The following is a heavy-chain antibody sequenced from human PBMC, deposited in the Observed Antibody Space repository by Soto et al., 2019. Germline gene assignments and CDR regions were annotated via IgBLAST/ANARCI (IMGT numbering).Heavy chain of an antibody. CDR3: AKGGRQWLVTSDFPY. CDR1: GFTFSYYA. V-gene: IGHV3-30*18. J-gene: IGHJ4*02. CDR2: VSHDGRNT. Sequence: VQLVESGGCVVQPGRSLRLSCAASGFTFSYYAMHLVRQAPGKGLEWVAVVSHDGRNTHYADSVTGRFTISRDSSKNTVALEMTSLSAEDTAAYYCAKGGRQWLVTSDFPYWGQGALVTVSS. D-gene: IGHD6-19*01.